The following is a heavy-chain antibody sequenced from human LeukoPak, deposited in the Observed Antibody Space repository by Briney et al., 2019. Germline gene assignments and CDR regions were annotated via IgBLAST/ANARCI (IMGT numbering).Heavy chain of an antibody. CDR2: ISSDSSYI. J-gene: IGHJ5*02. V-gene: IGHV3-21*01. CDR3: ARERLVATGWFDP. Sequence: PGGSLRLSCAASGFTFSTYSMNWVRQAPGKGLEWVSSISSDSSYIYYADSVKGRFTISRDNAKNSLYLQMNSLRAEDTAVYYCARERLVATGWFDPWGQGTQVTVSS. D-gene: IGHD5-12*01. CDR1: GFTFSTYS.